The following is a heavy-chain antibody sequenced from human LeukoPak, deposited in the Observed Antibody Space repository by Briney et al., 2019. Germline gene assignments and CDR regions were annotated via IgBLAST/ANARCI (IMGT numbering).Heavy chain of an antibody. Sequence: SETLSLTCTVSGGSISSGDYYWSWIRQPPGKGLEWIGYIYYSGSTYYNPSLKSRVTISVDTSKNQFSLKLSSVTAADTAVYYCARDLPGNWGSGWFDPWGQGTLVTVSS. CDR2: IYYSGST. CDR1: GGSISSGDYY. CDR3: ARDLPGNWGSGWFDP. D-gene: IGHD3-10*01. J-gene: IGHJ5*02. V-gene: IGHV4-30-4*01.